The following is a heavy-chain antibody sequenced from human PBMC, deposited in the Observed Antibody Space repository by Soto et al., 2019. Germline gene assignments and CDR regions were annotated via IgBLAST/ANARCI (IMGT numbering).Heavy chain of an antibody. V-gene: IGHV4-31*03. CDR1: GGSINSGGYC. CDR3: SSGILV. CDR2: ISYAGST. J-gene: IGHJ4*02. Sequence: QVPLQESGPGLVKPSQTLSLTCTVSGGSINSGGYCWSWIRQHPGKGLDWIGCISYAGSTSYNPSLKSRVTISVDTAKNQFSLKLTAVTGADTAVYYCSSGILVWGQGALITVSS. D-gene: IGHD5-18*01.